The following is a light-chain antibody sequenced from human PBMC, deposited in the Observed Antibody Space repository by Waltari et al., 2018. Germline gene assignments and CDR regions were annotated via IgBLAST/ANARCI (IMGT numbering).Light chain of an antibody. CDR3: QQYYSYVFT. CDR1: QGMSSY. J-gene: IGKJ3*01. V-gene: IGKV1-8*01. CDR2: AAS. Sequence: AFRMTQSPSSLSAPTVDRVTTTGRASQGMSSYLASYQQKPGKPPKLLIYAASTLQSVVPSRFSGSGAGTDFTLTISSLQSEDFAAYYCQQYYSYVFTFGPGTKVDIK.